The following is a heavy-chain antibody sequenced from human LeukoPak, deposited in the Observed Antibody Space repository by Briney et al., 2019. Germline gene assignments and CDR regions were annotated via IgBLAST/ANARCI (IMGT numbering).Heavy chain of an antibody. Sequence: GGSLRLSCAASGFTFSSYSMNWVRQAPGKGLEWVSSISSSSSYIYYADSVKGRFTISRDNAKNSLYLQMNSLRAEDTAVYYCAREKSSGPDFDYWGQGTLVTVSS. V-gene: IGHV3-21*01. CDR2: ISSSSSYI. D-gene: IGHD3-22*01. J-gene: IGHJ4*02. CDR1: GFTFSSYS. CDR3: AREKSSGPDFDY.